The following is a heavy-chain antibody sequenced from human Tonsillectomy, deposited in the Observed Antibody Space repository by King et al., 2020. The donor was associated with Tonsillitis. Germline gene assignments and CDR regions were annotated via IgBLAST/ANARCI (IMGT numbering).Heavy chain of an antibody. V-gene: IGHV5-51*01. D-gene: IGHD3-22*01. CDR3: ARYDSTGAGAFDI. J-gene: IGHJ3*02. CDR2: IYPGDAET. Sequence: VQLVESGAEVKKPGESLKISCKGSGYSFTRYWIVWVRQMPGKGLEWMGIIYPGDAETRYSPSFQGQVTFSTEKSISTAFLQWSRLKASDSAIYYCARYDSTGAGAFDIWGQGTMATVSS. CDR1: GYSFTRYW.